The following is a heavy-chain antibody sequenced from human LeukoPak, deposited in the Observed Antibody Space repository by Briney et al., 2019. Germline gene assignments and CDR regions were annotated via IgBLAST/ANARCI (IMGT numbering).Heavy chain of an antibody. V-gene: IGHV3-21*04. D-gene: IGHD6-13*01. Sequence: GGSLRLSRADSGFTFSSYSMNWVRQAPGKGLEWVSSISSSSSYIYYADSVKGRFTISRDNSKNTLYLQMNSLRAEDTAVYYCAKDIAAAAPGDYFDYWGQGTLVTVSA. CDR3: AKDIAAAAPGDYFDY. J-gene: IGHJ4*02. CDR1: GFTFSSYS. CDR2: ISSSSSYI.